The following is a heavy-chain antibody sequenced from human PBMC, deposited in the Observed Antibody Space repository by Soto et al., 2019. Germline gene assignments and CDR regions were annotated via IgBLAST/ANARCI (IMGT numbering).Heavy chain of an antibody. V-gene: IGHV4-34*01. Sequence: ASETLSLTCAVYGGSFSGYYWSWIRQPPGKGLEWIGEINHSGSTNYNPSLKSRVTISVDTSKNQFSLKLSSVTAADTAVYYCARGPLVVVAARRWVYWGQGTLVTVSS. J-gene: IGHJ4*02. CDR1: GGSFSGYY. CDR2: INHSGST. D-gene: IGHD2-15*01. CDR3: ARGPLVVVAARRWVY.